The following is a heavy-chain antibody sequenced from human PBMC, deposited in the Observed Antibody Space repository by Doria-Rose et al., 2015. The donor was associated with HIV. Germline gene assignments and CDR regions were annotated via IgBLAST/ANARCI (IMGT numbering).Heavy chain of an antibody. D-gene: IGHD5-12*01. CDR3: VRDGDHYDFDF. V-gene: IGHV3-74*01. J-gene: IGHJ4*02. CDR1: GFTFSPYW. CDR2: IKSDGSWK. Sequence: GGLVPPGGSLRLSCAASGFTFSPYWMHWARQTPGKGLVWVSRIKSDGSWKNYADSVKGRFTISRDNAKKMVFLQMNSLRVEDTAVYYCVRDGDHYDFDFWGQGTLVTVSS.